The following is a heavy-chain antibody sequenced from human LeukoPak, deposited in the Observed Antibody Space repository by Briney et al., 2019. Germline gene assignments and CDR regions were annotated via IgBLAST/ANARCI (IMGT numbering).Heavy chain of an antibody. V-gene: IGHV3-21*01. CDR2: ISSIRSDI. Sequence: PGGSLRLSCAASGFTFSSYPMNWVRQAPGKGLNWVSYISSIRSDIYYVDSVKGRFTISKDNAKNSLYLQMNSLKAEDTAVYYFARISDNYWGQGTLVTVSS. D-gene: IGHD2-15*01. CDR1: GFTFSSYP. CDR3: ARISDNY. J-gene: IGHJ4*02.